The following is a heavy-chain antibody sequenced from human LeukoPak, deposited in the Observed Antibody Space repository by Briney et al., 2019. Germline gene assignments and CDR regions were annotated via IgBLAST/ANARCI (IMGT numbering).Heavy chain of an antibody. D-gene: IGHD6-19*01. CDR3: ARGGWLVQGLHAFDI. Sequence: ASVKVSCKASGYTFTSYDINWVRQATGQGLEGMGWMNPNSGNTGYAQKFQGRVTMTRNTSISTAYMELSSLRSEDTAVYYCARGGWLVQGLHAFDIWGQGTMVTVSS. CDR2: MNPNSGNT. J-gene: IGHJ3*02. CDR1: GYTFTSYD. V-gene: IGHV1-8*01.